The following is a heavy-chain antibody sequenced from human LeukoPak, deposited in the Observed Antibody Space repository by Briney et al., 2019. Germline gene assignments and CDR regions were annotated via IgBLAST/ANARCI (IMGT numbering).Heavy chain of an antibody. D-gene: IGHD4-17*01. J-gene: IGHJ5*02. CDR1: GVSISSGSYY. CDR3: ARSPGQSLRSAWFDP. CDR2: IYTSGST. Sequence: PSQTLSLTCTVSGVSISSGSYYWSWIRQPAGKGLEWIGRIYTSGSTNYNPSLKSRVTISVDTSKNQFSLKLSSVTAADTAVYYCARSPGQSLRSAWFDPWGQGTLVTVSS. V-gene: IGHV4-61*02.